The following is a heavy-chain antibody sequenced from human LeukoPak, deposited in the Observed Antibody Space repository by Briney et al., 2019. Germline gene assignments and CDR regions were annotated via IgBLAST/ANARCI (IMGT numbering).Heavy chain of an antibody. D-gene: IGHD3-9*01. Sequence: GASVTVSCTASGGTFSSYAISWVRQAPGQGLEWMGGIIPIFGTANYAQKFQGRVTITADESTSTAYMELSSLRSEDTAVYYCARVAGGTIFRRGMDVWGQGTTVTVSS. CDR1: GGTFSSYA. CDR3: ARVAGGTIFRRGMDV. CDR2: IIPIFGTA. J-gene: IGHJ6*02. V-gene: IGHV1-69*13.